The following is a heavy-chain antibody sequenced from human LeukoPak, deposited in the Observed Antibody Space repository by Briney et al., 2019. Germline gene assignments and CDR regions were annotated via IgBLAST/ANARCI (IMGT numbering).Heavy chain of an antibody. Sequence: PSETLSLTCTVSGGSISSGGYYWSWIRQPPGKGLEWIGYIYHSGSTYYNPSLKSRVTISVDRSKNQFSLKLSSVTAADTAVYYCARGLYSSSSPYYMDVWGKGTTVTVSS. CDR3: ARGLYSSSSPYYMDV. V-gene: IGHV4-30-2*01. CDR1: GGSISSGGYY. CDR2: IYHSGST. J-gene: IGHJ6*03. D-gene: IGHD6-6*01.